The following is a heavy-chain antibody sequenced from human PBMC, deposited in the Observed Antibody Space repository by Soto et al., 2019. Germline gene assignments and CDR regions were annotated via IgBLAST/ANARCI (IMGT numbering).Heavy chain of an antibody. CDR1: GLIFSRSW. Sequence: GGSLRLSCAASGLIFSRSWLTWVRQAPGRGLEWVANIINDGTETHYEDSVKGRFTISRDNAKESLFLQMNSLRAEDTAVYYCAKGLLNGRWYAADWGQGALVTVSS. V-gene: IGHV3-7*03. CDR3: AKGLLNGRWYAAD. J-gene: IGHJ4*02. CDR2: IINDGTET. D-gene: IGHD6-13*01.